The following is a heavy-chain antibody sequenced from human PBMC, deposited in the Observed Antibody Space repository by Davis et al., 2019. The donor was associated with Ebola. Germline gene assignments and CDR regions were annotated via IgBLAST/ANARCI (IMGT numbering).Heavy chain of an antibody. J-gene: IGHJ6*02. CDR3: ARVPPVYYYGMDV. V-gene: IGHV4-61*05. Sequence: MPGGSLRLSCTVSGGSISSSSYYWGWIRQPPGKGLEWIGYIYYSGSTNYNPSLKSRVTISVDTSKNQFSLKLSSVTAADTAVYYCARVPPVYYYGMDVWGQGTTVTVSS. CDR2: IYYSGST. CDR1: GGSISSSSYY.